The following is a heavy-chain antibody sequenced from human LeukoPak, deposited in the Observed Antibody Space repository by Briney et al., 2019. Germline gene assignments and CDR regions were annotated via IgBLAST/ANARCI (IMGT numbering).Heavy chain of an antibody. Sequence: SQTLSLTCATSGDSVSSNGASWNWIRQSPSRGLEWLGRTYYRSQQWHSDYAPSVKGRITLNPDTSKNQFSLQLNSMTPEGTAVYYCGRETDFGVVTNWGQGTLVTVSS. V-gene: IGHV6-1*01. CDR2: TYYRSQQWHS. CDR3: GRETDFGVVTN. CDR1: GDSVSSNGAS. D-gene: IGHD3-3*01. J-gene: IGHJ4*02.